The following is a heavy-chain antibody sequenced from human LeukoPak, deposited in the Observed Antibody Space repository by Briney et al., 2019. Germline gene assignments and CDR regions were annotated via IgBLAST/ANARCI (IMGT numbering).Heavy chain of an antibody. V-gene: IGHV3-48*03. Sequence: GGSLRLSCAASGFTFSSYEMNWVRQAPGKGLEWVSYISSSGSTIYYADSVKGRFTISRDNAENSLYLQMNSLRAEDTAVYYCARDLGAIDILTGYHTDAFDIWGQGTMVTVSS. CDR3: ARDLGAIDILTGYHTDAFDI. D-gene: IGHD3-9*01. CDR2: ISSSGSTI. CDR1: GFTFSSYE. J-gene: IGHJ3*02.